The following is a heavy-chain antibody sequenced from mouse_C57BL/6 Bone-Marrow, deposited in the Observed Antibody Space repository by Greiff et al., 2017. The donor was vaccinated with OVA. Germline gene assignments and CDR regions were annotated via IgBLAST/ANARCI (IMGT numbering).Heavy chain of an antibody. J-gene: IGHJ1*03. V-gene: IGHV1-59*01. D-gene: IGHD1-1*01. CDR2: IDPSDSYT. CDR1: GYTFTSYW. CDR3: ANTTVVATDWYFDV. Sequence: QVQLQQPGAELVRPGTSVKLSCKASGYTFTSYWMHWVKQRPGQGLEWIGVIDPSDSYTNYNQKFKGKATLTVDTSSSTAYMQLSSLTSEDSAVYYCANTTVVATDWYFDVWGTGTTVTVSS.